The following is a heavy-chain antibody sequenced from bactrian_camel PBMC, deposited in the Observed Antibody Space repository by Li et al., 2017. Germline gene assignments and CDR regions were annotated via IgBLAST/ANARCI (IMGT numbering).Heavy chain of an antibody. D-gene: IGHD6*01. J-gene: IGHJ7*01. V-gene: IGHV3S40*01. Sequence: VQLVESGGGLVQPGGSLRLSCAAFGFEFSTYDMSWVRQAPGEGLEWISGINSGGYSTSYADSVRGRFTTSIDNAKNTLYLQMNNLEIDDTAVYYCASRGWYERPYNGMDWWGKGTQVTVS. CDR1: GFEFSTYD. CDR2: INSGGYST.